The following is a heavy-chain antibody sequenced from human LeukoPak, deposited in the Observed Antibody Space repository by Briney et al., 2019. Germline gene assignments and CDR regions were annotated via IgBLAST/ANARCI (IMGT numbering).Heavy chain of an antibody. CDR1: GGSTSSYY. Sequence: SETLSLTCTVSGGSTSSYYWSWIRQPAGKGLEWIGRIYTSGSANYNPSLKSRVTMSVDTSKNQFSLKLSSVTAADTAVFYCARENSGSYREFDYWGQGTLVTVSS. J-gene: IGHJ4*02. D-gene: IGHD1-26*01. CDR3: ARENSGSYREFDY. V-gene: IGHV4-4*07. CDR2: IYTSGSA.